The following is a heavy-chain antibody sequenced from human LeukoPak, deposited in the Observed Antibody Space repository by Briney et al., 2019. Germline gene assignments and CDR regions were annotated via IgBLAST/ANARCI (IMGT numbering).Heavy chain of an antibody. CDR3: ARVSAGFIGMKDVFVI. J-gene: IGHJ3*02. Sequence: PGGSLSLSCAASGFTFTTYWMSWVRQPPGKGLEWVANIKQDGTEKYYVDSVKGRFTISRDNAKDSLYLQMNSLRAEDTAVYDCARVSAGFIGMKDVFVIWVQGTMVTVSS. CDR2: IKQDGTEK. V-gene: IGHV3-7*01. CDR1: GFTFTTYW. D-gene: IGHD3-16*02.